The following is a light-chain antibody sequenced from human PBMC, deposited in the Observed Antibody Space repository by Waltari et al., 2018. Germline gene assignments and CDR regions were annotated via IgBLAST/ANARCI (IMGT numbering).Light chain of an antibody. J-gene: IGKJ4*01. CDR2: GAS. Sequence: ETLMTQSPATLSVSPGERVTISCRASQSVTSDLAWYQQKPGQAPRLLIHGASARATGIAARFSCSGSGTEFTLTVASMQSEDFAIYYCQQYNTWPLTFGGGTKVEI. CDR1: QSVTSD. V-gene: IGKV3-15*01. CDR3: QQYNTWPLT.